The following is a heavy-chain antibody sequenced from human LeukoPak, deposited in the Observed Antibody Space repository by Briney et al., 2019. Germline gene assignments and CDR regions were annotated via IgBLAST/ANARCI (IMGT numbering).Heavy chain of an antibody. D-gene: IGHD1-1*01. J-gene: IGHJ4*02. Sequence: GGSLRLSCAASGFTFSSYDMSWVRRAPGKGLEWVSAISGSGGSTYYADSVKGRFTISRDKSKNTLYLQMNSLRAEDTALYYCAKDASSGTYFDYWGQGTLVTVSS. CDR2: ISGSGGST. CDR3: AKDASSGTYFDY. CDR1: GFTFSSYD. V-gene: IGHV3-23*01.